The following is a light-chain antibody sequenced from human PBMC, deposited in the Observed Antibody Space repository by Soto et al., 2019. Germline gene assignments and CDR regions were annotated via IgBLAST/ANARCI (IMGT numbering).Light chain of an antibody. Sequence: EIVLTQSPATLSLSPWERVTLSCRASQSVSSYLAWYQQKPGQAPRLLIYDASNRATGIPARFSGSGSGTDFALTISSLEPEDFAVYYCQQRGNWPLTFGGGTKVDIK. V-gene: IGKV3-11*01. CDR2: DAS. CDR1: QSVSSY. CDR3: QQRGNWPLT. J-gene: IGKJ4*01.